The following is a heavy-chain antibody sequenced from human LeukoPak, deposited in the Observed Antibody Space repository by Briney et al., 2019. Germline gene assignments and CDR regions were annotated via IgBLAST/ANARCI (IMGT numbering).Heavy chain of an antibody. CDR3: AGEGAAGGWFDP. CDR1: GGTFSSYA. J-gene: IGHJ5*02. D-gene: IGHD6-13*01. V-gene: IGHV1-69*01. Sequence: SVKVSCKASGGTFSSYAISWVRQAPGQGLEWMGGIIPIFGTANYAQKFQGRVTITADESTSTAYMELSSLRSEDSAVYYCAGEGAAGGWFDPWGQGTLVTVSS. CDR2: IIPIFGTA.